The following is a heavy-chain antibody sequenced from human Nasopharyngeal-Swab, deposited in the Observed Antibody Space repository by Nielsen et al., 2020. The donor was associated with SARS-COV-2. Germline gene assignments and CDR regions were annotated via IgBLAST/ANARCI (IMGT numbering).Heavy chain of an antibody. CDR3: ARERILDWFTVGMDYYYMDV. Sequence: GGSLRLSCAASGFTFSSYAMHWVRQAPGQGLEWVAVISYDGSNKYYADSVKGRFTISRDNSKNTLYLQMNSLRAEDTAVYYCARERILDWFTVGMDYYYMDVWGKGTTVTVSS. J-gene: IGHJ6*03. D-gene: IGHD3-3*01. V-gene: IGHV3-30-3*01. CDR2: ISYDGSNK. CDR1: GFTFSSYA.